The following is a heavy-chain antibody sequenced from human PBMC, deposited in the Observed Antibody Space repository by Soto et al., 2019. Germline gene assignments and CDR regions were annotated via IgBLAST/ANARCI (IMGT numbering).Heavy chain of an antibody. D-gene: IGHD5-18*01. CDR2: IYPADSDT. CDR3: ARYWHSYSLNYYRGMDV. V-gene: IGHV5-51*01. CDR1: GYNFATDW. Sequence: PGESLKISCNGSGYNFATDWICWVRQMPWKGLEWMGIIYPADSDTRYSPSSQGQVTISADKSISTAYLQWSSLKASDTAMYYCARYWHSYSLNYYRGMDVWGQGTTVTVSS. J-gene: IGHJ6*02.